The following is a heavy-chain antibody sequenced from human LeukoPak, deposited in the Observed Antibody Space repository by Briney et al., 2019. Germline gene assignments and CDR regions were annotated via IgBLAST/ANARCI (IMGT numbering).Heavy chain of an antibody. Sequence: PGGSLRLSCAASGXTFSSYGMHWVRQAPGKGLEWVAVIWYDGSNKYYADSVKGRFTISRDNSKNTLYLQMNSLRAEDTAVYYCAREIQTAMVTNYYYGMDVWGQGTTVTVSS. V-gene: IGHV3-33*01. CDR1: GXTFSSYG. CDR2: IWYDGSNK. CDR3: AREIQTAMVTNYYYGMDV. D-gene: IGHD5-18*01. J-gene: IGHJ6*02.